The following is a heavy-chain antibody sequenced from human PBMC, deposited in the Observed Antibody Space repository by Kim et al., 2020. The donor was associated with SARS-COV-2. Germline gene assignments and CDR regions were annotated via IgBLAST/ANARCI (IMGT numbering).Heavy chain of an antibody. D-gene: IGHD3-22*01. CDR3: ARVNIMIVVQGVYYSYGMDV. CDR1: GYTFTDYA. J-gene: IGHJ6*02. V-gene: IGHV1-3*01. CDR2: INGGNGNT. Sequence: ASVKVSCKASGYTFTDYAMHWVRQAPGQRLEWMGWINGGNGNTKYSQKFQGRVTITRDTSANTAYMELSSLRSEDTAVYYCARVNIMIVVQGVYYSYGMDVWGQGTTVTVSS.